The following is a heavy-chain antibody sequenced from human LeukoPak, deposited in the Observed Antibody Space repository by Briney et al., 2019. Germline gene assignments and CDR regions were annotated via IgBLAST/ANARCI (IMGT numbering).Heavy chain of an antibody. D-gene: IGHD3-9*01. CDR2: ISSSSSYI. V-gene: IGHV3-21*01. CDR3: ARGDYDILTDPMDV. J-gene: IGHJ6*03. CDR1: GFTFSNAG. Sequence: GGSLRLSCTASGFTFSNAGMNWVRQAPGKGLEWVSSISSSSSYIYYADSVKGRFTISRDNAKNSLYLQMNSLRAEDTAVYYCARGDYDILTDPMDVWGKGTTVTISS.